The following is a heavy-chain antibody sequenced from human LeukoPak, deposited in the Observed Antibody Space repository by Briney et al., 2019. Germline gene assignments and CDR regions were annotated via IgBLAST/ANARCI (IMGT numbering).Heavy chain of an antibody. CDR3: ARDSGSSHSRLRYYFDY. Sequence: ASVKVSCKASGYTFTGYYMHWVRQAPGQGLEWMGWINPNSGGTNYAQKLQGRVTMTTDTSTSTAYMELRSLRSDDTAVYYCARDSGSSHSRLRYYFDYWGQGTLVTVSS. J-gene: IGHJ4*02. CDR2: INPNSGGT. V-gene: IGHV1-2*02. D-gene: IGHD3-10*01. CDR1: GYTFTGYY.